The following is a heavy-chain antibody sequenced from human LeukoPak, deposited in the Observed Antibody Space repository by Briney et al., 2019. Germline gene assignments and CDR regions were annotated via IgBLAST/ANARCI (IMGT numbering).Heavy chain of an antibody. CDR2: IYYSGST. CDR1: GGSISSYY. J-gene: IGHJ4*02. Sequence: SETLSLTCTVSGGSISSYYWGWIRQPPGKGLEWIGSIYYSGSTYYNPSLKSRVTISVDTSKNQFSLKLSSVTAADTAVYYCARAVTGTSWFRYWGQGTLVTVSS. CDR3: ARAVTGTSWFRY. D-gene: IGHD1-20*01. V-gene: IGHV4-39*01.